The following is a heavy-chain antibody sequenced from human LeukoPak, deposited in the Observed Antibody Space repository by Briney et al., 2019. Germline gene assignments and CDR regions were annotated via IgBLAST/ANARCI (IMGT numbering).Heavy chain of an antibody. V-gene: IGHV5-51*01. CDR2: IYPGDSDT. CDR3: ARRWAAPGMGSGFRFDF. J-gene: IGHJ4*02. Sequence: AGESLKISCKGSGYSFTNYWIAWVRQMPGKGLEWMGIIYPGDSDTRYSPSFQGQVSISVDKSINTAYLQWNSLKASDTAMYYCARRWAAPGMGSGFRFDFWGQGTLVTVSS. CDR1: GYSFTNYW. D-gene: IGHD6-13*01.